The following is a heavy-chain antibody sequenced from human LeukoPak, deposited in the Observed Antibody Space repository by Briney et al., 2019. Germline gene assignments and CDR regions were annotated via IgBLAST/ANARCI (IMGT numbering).Heavy chain of an antibody. CDR1: GYTFTGYY. Sequence: ASVRVSCKASGYTFTGYYMHWVRQAPGQGLEWMGWINPNSGGTNYAQKFQGRVTMTRDTSISTAYMELSRLRSDDTAVYYCARGSRYSYGPYYYYYYMDVWGKGTTVTISS. CDR2: INPNSGGT. J-gene: IGHJ6*03. CDR3: ARGSRYSYGPYYYYYYMDV. V-gene: IGHV1-2*02. D-gene: IGHD5-18*01.